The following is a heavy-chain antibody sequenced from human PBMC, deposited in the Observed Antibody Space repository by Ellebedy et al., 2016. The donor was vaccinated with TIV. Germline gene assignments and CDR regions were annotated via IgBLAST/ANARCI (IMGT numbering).Heavy chain of an antibody. J-gene: IGHJ3*02. Sequence: GESLKISCGSSGFSFRSYWMSWVRQAPGKGLEWVANMRQDGNDKYYVDSVKGRFTISRDNAKNSLYLQMNSLRAEDTAVYYCASDGSYGDYLSPTHAFEMWGQGTMITVSS. D-gene: IGHD4-17*01. CDR2: MRQDGNDK. CDR3: ASDGSYGDYLSPTHAFEM. CDR1: GFSFRSYW. V-gene: IGHV3-7*01.